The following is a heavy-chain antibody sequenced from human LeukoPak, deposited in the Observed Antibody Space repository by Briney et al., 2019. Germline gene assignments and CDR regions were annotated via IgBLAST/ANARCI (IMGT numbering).Heavy chain of an antibody. Sequence: SETLSLTCAVSGYSISSGYYWGWIRQPPGKGLEWIGSIYHSGSTYYNPSLKSRVTISVDTSKNQFSLKLSSVTAADTAVYYCARHGGYSSGWQGYYFDYWGQGTLVTVSS. J-gene: IGHJ4*02. CDR1: GYSISSGYY. V-gene: IGHV4-38-2*01. CDR3: ARHGGYSSGWQGYYFDY. D-gene: IGHD6-19*01. CDR2: IYHSGST.